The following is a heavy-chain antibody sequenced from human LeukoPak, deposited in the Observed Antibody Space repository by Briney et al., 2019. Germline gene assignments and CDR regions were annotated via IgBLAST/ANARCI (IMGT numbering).Heavy chain of an antibody. J-gene: IGHJ4*02. Sequence: ASVKVSCKASGGTFSSYAISWVRQAPGQGLEWMGGIIPIFGTANYAQKFQGRVTITADKSTSTAYMELSSLRSEDTAVYYCAREVAYSYGYGYWGQGTLVTVSS. CDR2: IIPIFGTA. D-gene: IGHD5-18*01. CDR3: AREVAYSYGYGY. CDR1: GGTFSSYA. V-gene: IGHV1-69*06.